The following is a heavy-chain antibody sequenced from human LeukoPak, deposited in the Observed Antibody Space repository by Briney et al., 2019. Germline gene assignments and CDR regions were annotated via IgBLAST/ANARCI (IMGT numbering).Heavy chain of an antibody. Sequence: SETVSLTCAVYGVPLRGYYWSGIRQPPGKGREGIGEINHSGSTNYNPSLTSRVTISVDTSQNQLSLKLSSVPAADTAVYYCARSGYSSSWYVRGWFDPWGQGTLVTVYS. CDR1: GVPLRGYY. V-gene: IGHV4-34*01. CDR3: ARSGYSSSWYVRGWFDP. J-gene: IGHJ5*02. CDR2: INHSGST. D-gene: IGHD6-13*01.